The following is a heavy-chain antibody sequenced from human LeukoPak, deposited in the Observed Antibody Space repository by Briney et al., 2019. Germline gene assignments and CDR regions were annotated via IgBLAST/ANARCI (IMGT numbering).Heavy chain of an antibody. CDR1: GFTFSGSA. CDR2: IRSKANSYAT. CDR3: ARNFYASGSSHFDY. D-gene: IGHD3-10*01. J-gene: IGHJ4*02. V-gene: IGHV3-73*01. Sequence: PGGSLRLSCAASGFTFSGSAMHWVRQASGKGLEWVGRIRSKANSYATAYAASVKGRFTISRDNAKNSLYLQMNSLRAEDTAVYYCARNFYASGSSHFDYWGQGTLVTVSS.